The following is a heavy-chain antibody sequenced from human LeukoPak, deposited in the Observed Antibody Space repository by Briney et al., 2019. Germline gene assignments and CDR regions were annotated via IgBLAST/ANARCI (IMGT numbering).Heavy chain of an antibody. CDR3: ANGSGVFDP. CDR2: INNEAST. J-gene: IGHJ5*02. CDR1: GLIFSGNH. D-gene: IGHD3-10*01. Sequence: GGSLRLSCAASGLIFSGNHMRWVRQAPGKGLEWVSLINNEASTDYSDSVKGRFSISTDYSKNTLYLQMNSLKAEDTAVYYCANGSGVFDPWGQGTLVTVSS. V-gene: IGHV3-66*01.